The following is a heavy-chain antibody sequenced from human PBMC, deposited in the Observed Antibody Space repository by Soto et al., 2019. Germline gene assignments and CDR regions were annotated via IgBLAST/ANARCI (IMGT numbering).Heavy chain of an antibody. V-gene: IGHV4-59*01. CDR2: IYYSGST. Sequence: PSETLSLTCAVYGGSFSGYYRSWIRQPPGKGLEWIGYIYYSGSTNYNPSLKSRVTISVDTSKNQFSLKLSSVTAADTAVYYCARDNGYSYGYTLDHWGQGTLVTVSS. CDR3: ARDNGYSYGYTLDH. D-gene: IGHD5-18*01. CDR1: GGSFSGYY. J-gene: IGHJ4*02.